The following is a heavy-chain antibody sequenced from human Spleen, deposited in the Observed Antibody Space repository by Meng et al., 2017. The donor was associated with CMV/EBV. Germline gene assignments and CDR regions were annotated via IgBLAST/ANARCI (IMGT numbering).Heavy chain of an antibody. Sequence: SVKGSCKASGDTFSRYSITWVRQAPGQGLEWMGRIIPILGIADYAQKLQGRVTITADKATSTAYMELSSLRSDDTAVYYCARVKKAGSLHSPGPFDYWGQGTLVTVSS. V-gene: IGHV1-69*02. CDR1: GDTFSRYS. D-gene: IGHD3-10*01. CDR2: IIPILGIA. CDR3: ARVKKAGSLHSPGPFDY. J-gene: IGHJ4*02.